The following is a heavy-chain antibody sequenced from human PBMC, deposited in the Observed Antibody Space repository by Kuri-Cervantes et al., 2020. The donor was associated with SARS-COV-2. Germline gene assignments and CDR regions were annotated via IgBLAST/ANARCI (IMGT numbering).Heavy chain of an antibody. J-gene: IGHJ5*02. V-gene: IGHV1-69*13. CDR1: GVNLSSYA. Sequence: SVKVSCKASGVNLSSYAIAWVRQAPGQGLEWMGRIIPIYGTTNYARKVQGRVTITADESTNTAYMEMSSLRSEDTAIYYRAGDAMIITLFGLENWVDAWGQGTLVTVSS. D-gene: IGHD3/OR15-3a*01. CDR3: AGDAMIITLFGLENWVDA. CDR2: IIPIYGTT.